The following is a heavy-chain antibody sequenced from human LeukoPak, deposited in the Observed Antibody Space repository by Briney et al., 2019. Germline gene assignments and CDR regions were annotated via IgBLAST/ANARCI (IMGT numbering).Heavy chain of an antibody. D-gene: IGHD6-6*01. Sequence: ASVKVSCKASGYTFTSYYMHWVRQAPGHGLEWMGIINPGGGNTKYPQKFQGRITMTRDTSTSTVYMELSSLRSEDTAVYYCARDRGSYSSSSSDYWGQGTLVTVSS. CDR2: INPGGGNT. CDR3: ARDRGSYSSSSSDY. CDR1: GYTFTSYY. V-gene: IGHV1-46*01. J-gene: IGHJ4*02.